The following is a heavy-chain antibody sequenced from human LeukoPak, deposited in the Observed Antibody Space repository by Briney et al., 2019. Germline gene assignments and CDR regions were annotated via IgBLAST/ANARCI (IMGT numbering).Heavy chain of an antibody. CDR2: INHNAEMI. V-gene: IGHV3-48*02. CDR1: GFPFGSYV. CDR3: ARDHDWAFDL. D-gene: IGHD3-9*01. J-gene: IGHJ4*02. Sequence: GGSLRLSCEGSGFPFGSYVTSWVRQAPGKGLEWIAYINHNAEMIFYPDFVKGRFTISRDNPKKSLYLQMNALRYEDTAIYYCARDHDWAFDLWGQGTLVTVSS.